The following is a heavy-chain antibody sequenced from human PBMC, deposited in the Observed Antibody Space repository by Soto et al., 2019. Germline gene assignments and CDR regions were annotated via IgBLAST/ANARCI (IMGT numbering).Heavy chain of an antibody. CDR1: GFTFSSYA. CDR2: ISYDGSNK. V-gene: IGHV3-30-3*01. CDR3: ARVLYWDYYGMDV. D-gene: IGHD2-8*02. J-gene: IGHJ6*02. Sequence: QVQLVESGGGVVQPGRSLRLSCAASGFTFSSYAMHWVRQAPGKGLEWVAVISYDGSNKYYADSVKGRFTISRDNSKNMLYLQMNSLRAEDTAVYYCARVLYWDYYGMDVWGQGTTVTVSS.